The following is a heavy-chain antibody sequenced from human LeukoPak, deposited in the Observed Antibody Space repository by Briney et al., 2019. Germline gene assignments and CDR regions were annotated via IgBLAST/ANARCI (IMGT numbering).Heavy chain of an antibody. CDR1: GGSFSGYY. D-gene: IGHD4-23*01. CDR3: AREVADYGGYYYYHYMDV. CDR2: INHSGST. J-gene: IGHJ6*03. Sequence: SETLSLNCAVYGGSFSGYYWSWIRQPPGKGLEWIGEINHSGSTNYNPSLKSRVTMSVDTSKNQFSLKLSSVTAADAAMYYCAREVADYGGYYYYHYMDVWGKGTTVTISS. V-gene: IGHV4-34*01.